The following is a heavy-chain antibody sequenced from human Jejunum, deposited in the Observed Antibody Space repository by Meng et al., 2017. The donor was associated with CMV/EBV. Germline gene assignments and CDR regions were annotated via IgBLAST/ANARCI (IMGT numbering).Heavy chain of an antibody. V-gene: IGHV3-21*01. CDR2: ISSSSRYI. Sequence: VELVGSGGGLVKHGGSLGLSFIGSGFTLSSYNMNWVRQAPGKGLEWVSSISSSSRYINYADSVKGRFTISRDNAKNSLYLQMNSLRVEDTAIYYCARDIDHWGQGTLVTVSS. CDR1: GFTLSSYN. CDR3: ARDIDH. J-gene: IGHJ5*02.